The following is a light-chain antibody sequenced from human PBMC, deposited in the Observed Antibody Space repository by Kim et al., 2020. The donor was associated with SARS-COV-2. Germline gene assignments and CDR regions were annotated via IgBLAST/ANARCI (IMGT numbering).Light chain of an antibody. J-gene: IGLJ3*02. Sequence: RQTATLTCTGNSNNVGYEGAAWLQQHQGHPPKLLSYRNNNRPSGISERLSASRSGNTASLTITGLQPEDEADYYCSAWDSSLSGWVFGGGTKLTVL. CDR3: SAWDSSLSGWV. CDR1: SNNVGYEG. V-gene: IGLV10-54*01. CDR2: RNN.